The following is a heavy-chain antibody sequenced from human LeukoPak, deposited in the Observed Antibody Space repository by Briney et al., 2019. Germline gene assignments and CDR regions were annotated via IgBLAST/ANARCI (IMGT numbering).Heavy chain of an antibody. V-gene: IGHV4-4*07. J-gene: IGHJ6*03. CDR1: GGSISSYY. CDR2: IYNTGST. CDR3: ARDSLHYYSYYMDV. Sequence: SETLSLTCTVSGGSISSYYWSWIRQPAGKGLEWIGRIYNTGSTNYNPSLKSRVTMSVDTSKNQFSLKLNSVTAADTAVYYCARDSLHYYSYYMDVWGKGTTVTVSS.